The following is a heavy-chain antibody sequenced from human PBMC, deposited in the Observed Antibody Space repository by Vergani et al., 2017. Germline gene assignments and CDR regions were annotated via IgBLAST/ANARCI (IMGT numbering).Heavy chain of an antibody. Sequence: EVQLLESGGGLVQPGGSLRLSCAASGFTFSSSAMSWVRQVPGKGLEWVSGISGSDGNTYYANSVKGRFTISRDNSKNTLYLQMNSLRADDTAVYYCAKGVYCSSTSCYEGRGYYYGMGVWGQGTTVTFSS. CDR1: GFTFSSSA. V-gene: IGHV3-23*01. CDR3: AKGVYCSSTSCYEGRGYYYGMGV. J-gene: IGHJ6*02. D-gene: IGHD2-2*01. CDR2: ISGSDGNT.